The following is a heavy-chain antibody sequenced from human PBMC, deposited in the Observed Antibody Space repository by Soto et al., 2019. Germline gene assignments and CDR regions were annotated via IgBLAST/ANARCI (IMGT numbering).Heavy chain of an antibody. D-gene: IGHD6-19*01. V-gene: IGHV3-21*01. Sequence: GLLRLSCEPSGFTLRDYTINWVHQAPGKGLEWVSSFSTTTPYIYYAHSVEGRFTVAIHSAKYSLYLQMNSLRVDDTALYYCARVSPGQLIGVAGAGDCRGQGPLVSVSS. CDR3: ARVSPGQLIGVAGAGDC. J-gene: IGHJ4*02. CDR2: FSTTTPYI. CDR1: GFTLRDYT.